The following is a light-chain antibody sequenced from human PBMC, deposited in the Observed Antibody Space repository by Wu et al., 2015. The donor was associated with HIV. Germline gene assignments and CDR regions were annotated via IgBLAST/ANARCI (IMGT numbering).Light chain of an antibody. CDR1: QGISKS. Sequence: DIQMTQSPSSLSASVGDRVTITCRASQGISKSLAWYQQKPGKAPELLLYATSRLESGVPSRFSGSGSVTDYTLTISSLQPEDFVTYYCQQYYSTPLTFGGGTKGGDQT. CDR2: ATS. CDR3: QQYYSTPLT. J-gene: IGKJ4*01. V-gene: IGKV1-NL1*01.